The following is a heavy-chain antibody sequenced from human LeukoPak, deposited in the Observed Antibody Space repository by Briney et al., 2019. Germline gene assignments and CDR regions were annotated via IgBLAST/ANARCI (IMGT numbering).Heavy chain of an antibody. CDR2: LDPYSSDT. Sequence: ASVTVSCQASVYTFNNYDINWVRQAAGQGLEWMGRLDPYSSDTAYGQNFQGRVTMTRNTSINTAYLELNSLRSEDTAVYYCARSRRGYYMDVWGRGTTVTVSS. CDR1: VYTFNNYD. CDR3: ARSRRGYYMDV. J-gene: IGHJ6*03. V-gene: IGHV1-8*02.